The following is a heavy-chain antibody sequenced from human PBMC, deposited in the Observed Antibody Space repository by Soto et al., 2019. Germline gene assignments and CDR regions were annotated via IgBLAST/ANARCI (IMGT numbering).Heavy chain of an antibody. V-gene: IGHV3-48*01. J-gene: IGHJ4*02. D-gene: IGHD3-22*01. Sequence: HPGGSLRLSCTASGFTFGDYAMSWFRQAPGKGLEWVSYISSSSSTIYYADSVKGRFTISRDNAKNSLYLQMNSLRAEDTAVYYCARGAYYYDSSGLSYWGQGTLVTVSS. CDR2: ISSSSSTI. CDR1: GFTFGDYA. CDR3: ARGAYYYDSSGLSY.